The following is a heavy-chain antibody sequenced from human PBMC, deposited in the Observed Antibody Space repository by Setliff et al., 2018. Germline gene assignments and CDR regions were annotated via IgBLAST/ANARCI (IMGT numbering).Heavy chain of an antibody. V-gene: IGHV4-4*08. CDR3: ARLGTTIPTSGTWTYYYYYYMDV. CDR2: IYTSGST. D-gene: IGHD2-21*01. J-gene: IGHJ6*03. Sequence: SETLSLTCTVSGGSISSYYWSWIRQPPGKGLEWIGYIYTSGSTNYNPSLKSRVTISVDTSKNQFSLKVSSVTAPDTAVYYCARLGTTIPTSGTWTYYYYYYMDVWGKGTTVTVSS. CDR1: GGSISSYY.